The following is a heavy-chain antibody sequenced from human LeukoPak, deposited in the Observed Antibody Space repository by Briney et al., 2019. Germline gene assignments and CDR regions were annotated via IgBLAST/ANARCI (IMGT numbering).Heavy chain of an antibody. CDR1: GFTFSSYS. D-gene: IGHD2-2*01. V-gene: IGHV3-48*01. Sequence: GGSLRLSCAASGFTFSSYSMNWVRQAPGKGLEWVSYISSSSGTIYYADSVKGRFTISRDNAKNSLYLQMNSLRAEDTAVYYCARQYQYDAFDIWGQGTMVTVSS. J-gene: IGHJ3*02. CDR2: ISSSSGTI. CDR3: ARQYQYDAFDI.